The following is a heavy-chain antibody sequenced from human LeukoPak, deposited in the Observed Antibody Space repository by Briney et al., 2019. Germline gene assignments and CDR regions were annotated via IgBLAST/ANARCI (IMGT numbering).Heavy chain of an antibody. CDR3: AKERSAHYYYYYMDV. D-gene: IGHD3-10*01. V-gene: IGHV3-43*02. CDR2: ISGSGGST. CDR1: GFTFNDYA. J-gene: IGHJ6*03. Sequence: PGGSLRLSCAASGFTFNDYAMHWVRQAPGKGLEWVSLISGSGGSTYYADSVKGRFTISRHNSKNSLYLQMNSLRTEDTALYYCAKERSAHYYYYYMDVGGKGTTVTVSS.